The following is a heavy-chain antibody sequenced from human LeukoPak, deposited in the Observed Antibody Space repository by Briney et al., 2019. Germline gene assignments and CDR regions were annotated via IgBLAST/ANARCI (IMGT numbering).Heavy chain of an antibody. J-gene: IGHJ4*02. Sequence: KPSETLSLTCTVSGGSISSYYWSWIRQPPGKGLEWIGYIYYSGSTNYNPSLKSRVTISVDTSKNQFSLKLSSVTAADTAVYYCARETYYYDSSGYCLYYFDYWGQGTLVTVSS. CDR2: IYYSGST. V-gene: IGHV4-59*01. D-gene: IGHD3-22*01. CDR3: ARETYYYDSSGYCLYYFDY. CDR1: GGSISSYY.